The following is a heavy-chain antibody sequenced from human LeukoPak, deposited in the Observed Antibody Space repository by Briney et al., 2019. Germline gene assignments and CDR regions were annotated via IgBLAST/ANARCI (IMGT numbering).Heavy chain of an antibody. Sequence: PGGSLRLSCAASGFTFSSYAMSWVRQAPGKGLEWVSAISGSGGSTYYADSVKGRFTISRDNAKNSLYLQMNSLRAEDTAVYYCARDRDGYNSSPFEYWGQGTLVTVSS. V-gene: IGHV3-23*01. CDR2: ISGSGGST. CDR3: ARDRDGYNSSPFEY. J-gene: IGHJ4*02. CDR1: GFTFSSYA. D-gene: IGHD5-24*01.